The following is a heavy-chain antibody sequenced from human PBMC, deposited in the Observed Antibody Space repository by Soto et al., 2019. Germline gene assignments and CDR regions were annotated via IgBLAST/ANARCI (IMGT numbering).Heavy chain of an antibody. CDR2: IRSKAYGGTT. J-gene: IGHJ4*02. CDR1: GFPFGDYA. CDR3: TSTPGYSSSWYIDFFDY. Sequence: PGGSLRPSCGAPGFPFGDYAMRLFRQAPGKGVGWVGFIRSKAYGGTTEYAASVKGTFTSSRYDSKSITSLQMNSLKTEDTAVYYCTSTPGYSSSWYIDFFDYWGQGTLVTVSS. V-gene: IGHV3-49*03. D-gene: IGHD6-13*01.